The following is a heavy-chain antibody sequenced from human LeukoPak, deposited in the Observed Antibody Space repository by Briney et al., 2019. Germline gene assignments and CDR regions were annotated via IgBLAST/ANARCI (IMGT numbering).Heavy chain of an antibody. CDR2: MNPNSGNT. CDR1: GYTFTSYD. CDR3: AREWEVLGPRGLDH. V-gene: IGHV1-8*01. J-gene: IGHJ4*02. D-gene: IGHD1-26*01. Sequence: ASVKVSCKASGYTFTSYDINWVRQATGQGLEWMGWMNPNSGNTGYAQKFQGRVTMTRNTSISTAYMELSSLRSEDTAVYYCAREWEVLGPRGLDHWGQGTLVTVSS.